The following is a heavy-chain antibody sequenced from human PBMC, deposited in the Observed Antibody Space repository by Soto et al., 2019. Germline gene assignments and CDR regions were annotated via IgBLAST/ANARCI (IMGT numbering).Heavy chain of an antibody. CDR2: IYYSGST. CDR1: GGSISSSSYY. J-gene: IGHJ4*02. V-gene: IGHV4-39*01. D-gene: IGHD3-22*01. Sequence: SETLSLTCTVSGGSISSSSYYWGWIRQPPGKGLEWIGSIYYSGSTYYNPSLKSRVTISVDTSKNQFSLKLSSVTAADTAVYYCARQGDSSGYYYRLVAGGFDYWGQGTLVT. CDR3: ARQGDSSGYYYRLVAGGFDY.